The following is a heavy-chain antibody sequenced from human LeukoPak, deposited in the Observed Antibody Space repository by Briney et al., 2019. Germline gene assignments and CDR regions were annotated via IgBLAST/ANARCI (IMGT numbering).Heavy chain of an antibody. CDR1: GGSISSSSYY. J-gene: IGHJ4*02. Sequence: SETLSLTCTVSGGSISSSSYYWGWIRQPPGKGLEWIGSIYYSGSTYYNPSLKSRVTISVDKSKNQFSLKLSSVTAADTAVYYCARDSSSVAGYYFDYWGQGTLVTVSS. V-gene: IGHV4-39*07. D-gene: IGHD6-19*01. CDR3: ARDSSSVAGYYFDY. CDR2: IYYSGST.